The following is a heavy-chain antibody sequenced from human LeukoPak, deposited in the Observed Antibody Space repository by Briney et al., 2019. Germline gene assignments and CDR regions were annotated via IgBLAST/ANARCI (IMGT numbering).Heavy chain of an antibody. D-gene: IGHD5-18*01. J-gene: IGHJ4*02. CDR2: ISSSSSYI. V-gene: IGHV3-21*01. Sequence: GGSLRLSCAASGFTFSSYSMNWVRQAPGKGLEWVSSISSSSSYIYYADSVKGRFTISRDNAKNSLYLQMNSLRAEDTAVYYCARADSYGYYFDYWGLGTLVTVSS. CDR1: GFTFSSYS. CDR3: ARADSYGYYFDY.